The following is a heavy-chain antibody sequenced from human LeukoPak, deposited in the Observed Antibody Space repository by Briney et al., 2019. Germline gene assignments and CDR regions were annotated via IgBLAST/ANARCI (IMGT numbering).Heavy chain of an antibody. CDR3: AGYYGGY. Sequence: SETLSLTCAVSGGSFSGHYWSWIRQSPGKGLEWIGEITERGSTNYNPSLKSRVTISRDTSKNHFSLKLSPVAAADTAVYYCAGYYGGYWGQGTLVTVSS. CDR1: GGSFSGHY. D-gene: IGHD2-21*01. J-gene: IGHJ4*02. CDR2: ITERGST. V-gene: IGHV4-34*01.